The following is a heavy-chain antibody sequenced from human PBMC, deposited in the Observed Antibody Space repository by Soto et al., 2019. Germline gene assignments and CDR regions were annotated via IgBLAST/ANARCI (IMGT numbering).Heavy chain of an antibody. D-gene: IGHD6-13*01. CDR3: AKVGGSSWFDAFDI. CDR1: GYSFTSNG. Sequence: ASVKVSCKASGYSFTSNGISWVRQAPGQGLDWMGWISVDKGNTNYAQKLQGRVTMTRDTSTSTVYMELRSLRSEDTAVYFCAKVGGSSWFDAFDIWGQGTVVTVSS. CDR2: ISVDKGNT. V-gene: IGHV1-18*01. J-gene: IGHJ3*02.